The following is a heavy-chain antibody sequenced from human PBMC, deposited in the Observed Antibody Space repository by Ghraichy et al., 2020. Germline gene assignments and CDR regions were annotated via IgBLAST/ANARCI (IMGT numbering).Heavy chain of an antibody. CDR1: GVSISSADYS. D-gene: IGHD3-3*01. CDR2: IYRNGDA. V-gene: IGHV4-30-2*01. J-gene: IGHJ6*02. Sequence: SETLSLTCAVSGVSISSADYSWTWVRQHPGKAQEWIGYIYRNGDAYYNPSLRSRVTFSVDRSDKQFYLRLTSVTAADTAIYYCAVLASHGVDVWGQGTTVTVSS. CDR3: AVLASHGVDV.